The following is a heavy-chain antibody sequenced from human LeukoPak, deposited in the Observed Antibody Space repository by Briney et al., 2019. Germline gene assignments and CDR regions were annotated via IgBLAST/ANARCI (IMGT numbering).Heavy chain of an antibody. CDR2: ISRSGGST. Sequence: GGSLRLSCAASGFTFSSYDMSWVRQAPGKGLEWISAISRSGGSTYNADPVKGRFTISRDNSKHKLHLRMNIPRAKKTTEYYCARDRSPIAVAETMFDYWGAGTLVTVSS. D-gene: IGHD6-19*01. CDR1: GFTFSSYD. V-gene: IGHV3-23*01. J-gene: IGHJ4*02. CDR3: ARDRSPIAVAETMFDY.